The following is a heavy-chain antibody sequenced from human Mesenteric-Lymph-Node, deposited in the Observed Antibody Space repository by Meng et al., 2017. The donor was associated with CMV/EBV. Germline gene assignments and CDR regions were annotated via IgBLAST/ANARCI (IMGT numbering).Heavy chain of an antibody. J-gene: IGHJ4*02. D-gene: IGHD3-3*01. CDR1: GFMFSGYA. V-gene: IGHV3-23*01. CDR2: ISGGGADA. CDR3: ARDTIFGPLDY. Sequence: GGSLRLSCAASGFMFSGYAMSWVRQAPGQGLQWVSTISGGGADAYYADSVKGRFTISGDNSKNTLYLQMNSLRAEDTAVYYCARDTIFGPLDYWGQGTLVTVSS.